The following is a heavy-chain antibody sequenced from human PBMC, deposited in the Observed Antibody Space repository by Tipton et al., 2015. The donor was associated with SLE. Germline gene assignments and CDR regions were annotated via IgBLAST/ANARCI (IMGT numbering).Heavy chain of an antibody. J-gene: IGHJ5*02. Sequence: GLVKPSETLSLNCSVSGCSIRSSGYYWGWIRQPPRMGLEWIGRIYGDGSTNHNPSLKSRVSILLDTSKNQFSLSLSSVTAADTAIYYCARDVVTGTTNWFDPWGQGALVTVSS. D-gene: IGHD1-7*01. CDR1: GCSIRSSGYY. V-gene: IGHV4-39*07. CDR2: IYGDGST. CDR3: ARDVVTGTTNWFDP.